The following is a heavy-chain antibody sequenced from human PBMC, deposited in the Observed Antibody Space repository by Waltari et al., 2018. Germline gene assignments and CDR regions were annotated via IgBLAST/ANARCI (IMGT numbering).Heavy chain of an antibody. J-gene: IGHJ4*02. CDR3: ARKRPYYYGSGSYPNFDY. CDR1: GGPISSSNW. Sequence: QVQLQESGPGLVKPSGTLSLTCAVSGGPISSSNWWSWVRQPTGKGLEWIGEIYHSGSTNYNPSLKSRVTISVDKSKNQFSLKLSSVTAADTAVYYCARKRPYYYGSGSYPNFDYWGQGTLVTVSS. V-gene: IGHV4-4*02. CDR2: IYHSGST. D-gene: IGHD3-10*01.